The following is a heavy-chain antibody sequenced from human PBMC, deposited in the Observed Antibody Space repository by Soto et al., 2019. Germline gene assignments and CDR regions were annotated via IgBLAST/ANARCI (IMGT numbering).Heavy chain of an antibody. V-gene: IGHV3-7*05. CDR2: IKQDGSEK. CDR3: ARGPRSGSYYNGIYFDY. J-gene: IGHJ4*02. D-gene: IGHD3-10*01. Sequence: PGKGLEWVANIKQDGSEKYYVDSVKGRFTISRDNAKNSLYLQMNSLRAEDTAVYYCARGPRSGSYYNGIYFDYWGQGTLVTVSS.